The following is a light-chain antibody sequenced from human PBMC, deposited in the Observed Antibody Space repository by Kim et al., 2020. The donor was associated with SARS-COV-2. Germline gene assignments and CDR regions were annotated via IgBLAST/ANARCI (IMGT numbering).Light chain of an antibody. V-gene: IGKV1-39*01. CDR3: QQSYNFPRT. Sequence: ASVGDRITITCRASQSVSGRLNLYRQKPGKAPHLLIYRTSTLQTGVPPRFSGSASGTDFTLTINTLQPEDFATYYCQQSYNFPRTFGQGTKVDIK. J-gene: IGKJ1*01. CDR2: RTS. CDR1: QSVSGR.